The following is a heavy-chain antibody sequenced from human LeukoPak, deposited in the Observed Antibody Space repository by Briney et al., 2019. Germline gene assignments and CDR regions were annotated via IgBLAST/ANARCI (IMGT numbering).Heavy chain of an antibody. D-gene: IGHD3-3*01. CDR2: INPSGGST. V-gene: IGHV1-46*01. CDR3: ARGGTIFGVVTDNWFDP. J-gene: IGHJ5*02. CDR1: GYTFTSYY. Sequence: GASVKVSCKASGYTFTSYYMHWVRQAPGQGLEWMGIINPSGGSTSYAQKFQGRVTMTRDTSTSTVYMELSSLRSEDTAVYYCARGGTIFGVVTDNWFDPWGQGTLVTVSS.